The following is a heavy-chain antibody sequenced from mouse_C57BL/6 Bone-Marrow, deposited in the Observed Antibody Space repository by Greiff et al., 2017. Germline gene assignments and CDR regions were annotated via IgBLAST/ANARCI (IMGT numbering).Heavy chain of an antibody. CDR3: DCSGSSYFDY. V-gene: IGHV1-81*01. CDR1: GYTFTSYG. D-gene: IGHD1-1*01. J-gene: IGHJ2*01. CDR2: FYPRSGST. Sequence: QVQLQQSGAELARPGASVKLSCKASGYTFTSYGISWVKQRTGQGLAWIGEFYPRSGSTYYNEKFKGKAALTADKSSSTAYMELRSLTSEDSAVYFCDCSGSSYFDYWGQGTTLTVSS.